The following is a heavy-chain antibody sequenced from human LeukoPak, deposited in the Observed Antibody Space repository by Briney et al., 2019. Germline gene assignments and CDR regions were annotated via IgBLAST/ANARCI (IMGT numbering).Heavy chain of an antibody. CDR2: VSLSGGTT. CDR3: AKQVGYCSDGTCYFDT. J-gene: IGHJ4*02. D-gene: IGHD2-15*01. V-gene: IGHV3-23*02. CDR1: GFTFSSYA. Sequence: PGGSLRLSCAASGFTFSSYAMSWVRQAPGKGLEWVSAVSLSGGTTYDSDSVKVRFTISRDNSKNILYLQMNSLRTEDTAIYYCAKQVGYCSDGTCYFDTWGQGALVTVSA.